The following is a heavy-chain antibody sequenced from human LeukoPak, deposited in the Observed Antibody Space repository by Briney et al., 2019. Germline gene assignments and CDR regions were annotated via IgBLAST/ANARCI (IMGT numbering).Heavy chain of an antibody. J-gene: IGHJ4*02. V-gene: IGHV3-23*01. CDR2: VGQDGRST. Sequence: PPGGSLRLSCAASGFTFSTYTMNWVRQAPGEGLQWVSGVGQDGRSTHYADSVKGRFTISRDNSKNTLYLQMSSLRAEDTAVYYRAKDPVPYGVWSFDHWGQGSLVIVSS. CDR1: GFTFSTYT. CDR3: AKDPVPYGVWSFDH. D-gene: IGHD5/OR15-5a*01.